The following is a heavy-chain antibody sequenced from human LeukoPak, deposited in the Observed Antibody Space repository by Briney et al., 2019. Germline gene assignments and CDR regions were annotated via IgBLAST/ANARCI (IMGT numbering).Heavy chain of an antibody. CDR2: IYYSGST. D-gene: IGHD6-13*01. J-gene: IGHJ5*02. Sequence: PSETLSLTCTVSGGSISSSSFYWGWIRQPPGKGLEWIGSIYYSGSTYYNPSLKSRVTISVDTSKNQFSLKLSSATAADTAVYYCARHSPIAAAGRGGWFDPWGQGTLVTVSS. CDR1: GGSISSSSFY. V-gene: IGHV4-39*01. CDR3: ARHSPIAAAGRGGWFDP.